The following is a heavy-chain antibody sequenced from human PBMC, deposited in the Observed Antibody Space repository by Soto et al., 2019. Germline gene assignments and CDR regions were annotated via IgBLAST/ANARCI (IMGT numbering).Heavy chain of an antibody. V-gene: IGHV3-33*01. CDR2: IWYDGSNK. CDR3: ARDCSSSPDSYYFDY. D-gene: IGHD6-6*01. CDR1: GFTFSSYG. J-gene: IGHJ4*02. Sequence: GGSLRLSCAASGFTFSSYGMHWVRQAPGKGLEWVAVIWYDGSNKYYADSVKGRFTISRDNSKNTLYLQMNSLRAEDTAVYYCARDCSSSPDSYYFDYWGQGTLVTVSS.